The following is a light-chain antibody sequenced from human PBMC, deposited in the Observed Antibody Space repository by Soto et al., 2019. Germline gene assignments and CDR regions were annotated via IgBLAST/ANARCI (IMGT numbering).Light chain of an antibody. J-gene: IGLJ2*01. V-gene: IGLV3-10*01. CDR2: EDS. CDR3: YSTDSSRNHAGVV. Sequence: SYELTQPPSVSVSPGQTARITCSGDALPKKYAYWYQQKSGQAPVLVIYEDSKRPSGIPERFSGSSSGTMATLTISGAQVEDEADYCCYSTDSSRNHAGVVFGGGTKLTVL. CDR1: ALPKKY.